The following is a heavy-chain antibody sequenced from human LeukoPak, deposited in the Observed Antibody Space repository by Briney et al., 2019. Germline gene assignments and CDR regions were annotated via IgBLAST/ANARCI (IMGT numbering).Heavy chain of an antibody. D-gene: IGHD2-21*01. Sequence: KTSETLSLTCTVSGGSISSSTFYWGWIRQPPGKGLEWIGSIFSGGSTYYNPSLKSRVTISVDTSKNQFSLKLSSVTAADTAVYYCARGLDTNDWSDAFDIWGQGTMVTVSS. CDR3: ARGLDTNDWSDAFDI. CDR1: GGSISSSTFY. CDR2: IFSGGST. J-gene: IGHJ3*02. V-gene: IGHV4-39*07.